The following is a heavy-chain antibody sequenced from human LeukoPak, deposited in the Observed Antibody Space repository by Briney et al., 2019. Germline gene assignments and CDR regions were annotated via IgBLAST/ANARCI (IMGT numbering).Heavy chain of an antibody. J-gene: IGHJ2*01. CDR2: IIPIFGTA. V-gene: IGHV1-69*13. D-gene: IGHD3-22*01. Sequence: SVKVSCKASGGTFSSYAISWVRQAPGQGLEWMGGIIPIFGTANYAQKFQGRVTITADESTSTAYMELSSLRSEDTAVYYCARGGATYYYDSSGYSLRRYFDLWGRGTLVTVSS. CDR3: ARGGATYYYDSSGYSLRRYFDL. CDR1: GGTFSSYA.